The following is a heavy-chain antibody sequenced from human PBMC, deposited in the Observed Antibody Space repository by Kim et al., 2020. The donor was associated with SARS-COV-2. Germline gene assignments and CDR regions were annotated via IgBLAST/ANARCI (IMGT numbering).Heavy chain of an antibody. Sequence: YSPSFQGHVTLSADKSISTAYLQWSSLKASDTAMYYCARHRDSSGYYFDYWGQGTLVTVSS. D-gene: IGHD3-22*01. V-gene: IGHV5-10-1*01. J-gene: IGHJ4*02. CDR3: ARHRDSSGYYFDY.